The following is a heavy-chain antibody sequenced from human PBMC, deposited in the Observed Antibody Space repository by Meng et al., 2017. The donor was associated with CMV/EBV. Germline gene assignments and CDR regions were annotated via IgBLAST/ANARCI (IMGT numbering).Heavy chain of an antibody. CDR2: INHSGST. J-gene: IGHJ6*02. D-gene: IGHD3-3*01. V-gene: IGHV4-34*01. CDR1: GGSFSGYY. Sequence: ESLKISCAVYGGSFSGYYWSWIRQPPGKGLEWIGEINHSGSTNYNPSLKSRVTISVDTSKNQFSLKLSSVTAADTAVYYCARGCRDTIFGVVIMYGMDVWGQGTTVTVSS. CDR3: ARGCRDTIFGVVIMYGMDV.